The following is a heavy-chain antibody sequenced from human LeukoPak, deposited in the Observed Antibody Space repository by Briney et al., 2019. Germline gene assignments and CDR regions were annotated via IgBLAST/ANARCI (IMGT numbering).Heavy chain of an antibody. CDR3: ARPRYGSGSLDS. D-gene: IGHD3-10*01. V-gene: IGHV4-34*01. CDR2: INHSGST. J-gene: IGHJ4*02. CDR1: GGSFSGHY. Sequence: LSETLSLTCAVYGGSFSGHYWTWIRQPPGMGLEWIGEINHSGSTTYNPSLNTRVTISVDTSKNQISLKLSSVTAADTAVYYCARPRYGSGSLDSWGQGTLVTVSS.